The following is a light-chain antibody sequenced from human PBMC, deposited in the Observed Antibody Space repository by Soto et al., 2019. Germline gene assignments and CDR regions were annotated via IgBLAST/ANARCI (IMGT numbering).Light chain of an antibody. CDR2: EVT. CDR3: SSYTTSSTRV. Sequence: QSALNQPASVSGSPGQSIAISCTGSSSDIGIYKYVSWYQQHPGKVPKLIIYEVTNRPSGVSNRFSGSKSGNTASLTISGLQAEDEADYYCSSYTTSSTRVFGPGTKVTVL. V-gene: IGLV2-14*01. J-gene: IGLJ1*01. CDR1: SSDIGIYKY.